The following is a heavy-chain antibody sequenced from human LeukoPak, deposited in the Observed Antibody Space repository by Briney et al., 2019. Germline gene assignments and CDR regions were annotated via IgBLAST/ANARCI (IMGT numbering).Heavy chain of an antibody. D-gene: IGHD3-22*01. J-gene: IGHJ5*02. Sequence: PSETLSLTCAVYGGSFSGYYWSWIRQPPGKGLEWIGEINHSGSTNYNPSLKSRVTISVDTSKNQFSLKLSSVTAADTAVYYCARTNYYDSSNWFDPWGQGTLVTVSS. CDR2: INHSGST. CDR1: GGSFSGYY. V-gene: IGHV4-34*01. CDR3: ARTNYYDSSNWFDP.